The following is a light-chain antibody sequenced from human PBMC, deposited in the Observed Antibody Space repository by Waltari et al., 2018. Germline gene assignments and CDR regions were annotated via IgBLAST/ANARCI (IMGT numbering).Light chain of an antibody. Sequence: QSALTQPASVSGSPGQSITISCTGTSSDVGGYNYVSWYQQHPGKAPKLMIYDVSIRRSGVSNRFSGSKSGDTASLTISGLQAEDEADYYCSSYTSISTLVFGSGTKVSVL. CDR3: SSYTSISTLV. CDR2: DVS. V-gene: IGLV2-14*03. J-gene: IGLJ6*01. CDR1: SSDVGGYNY.